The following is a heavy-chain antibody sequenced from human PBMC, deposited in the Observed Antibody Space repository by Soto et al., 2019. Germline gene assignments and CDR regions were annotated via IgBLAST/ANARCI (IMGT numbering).Heavy chain of an antibody. CDR3: ANEGLD. CDR1: GLTFSNHA. V-gene: IGHV3-23*01. J-gene: IGHJ4*02. Sequence: EVQLLESGGGLVQPGGSLRLSCAASGLTFSNHAMSWVRQAPGKGLEWVSAISASDGRIYYADSVKGRFTSSRDKSKNTLYHQINSRRAEDTAVYYCANEGLDWGQGTLVTVSS. CDR2: ISASDGRI.